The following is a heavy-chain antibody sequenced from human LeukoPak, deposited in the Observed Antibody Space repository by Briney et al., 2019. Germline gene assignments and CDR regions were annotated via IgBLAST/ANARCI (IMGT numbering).Heavy chain of an antibody. CDR3: VKDVGYYGFWSGLDY. V-gene: IGHV3-23*01. J-gene: IGHJ4*02. Sequence: PGGSLRLSCAASGFTFSSYAMSWVRQAPGKGLEWVSAIGGSGGSTYYADSVKGRFTTSRDDSKKTLYLQMNSLRTEDTAVYYCVKDVGYYGFWSGLDYWGQGTLVTVSS. CDR1: GFTFSSYA. D-gene: IGHD3-3*01. CDR2: IGGSGGST.